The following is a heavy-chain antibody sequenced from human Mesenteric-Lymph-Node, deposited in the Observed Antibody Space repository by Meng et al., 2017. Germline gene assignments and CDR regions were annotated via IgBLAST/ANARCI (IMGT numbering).Heavy chain of an antibody. Sequence: QVQLQESGPGLVKPSETLSLTCTVSGGSITSNNWWTWVRQPPGKGLEWNGEISQRGSTNYNPSLKSRVTISLDKSKNQFFLTLNSVTAADTAVYYCARASYSWNLGDFWGQGTLVTVSS. CDR2: ISQRGST. CDR1: GGSITSNNW. J-gene: IGHJ4*02. V-gene: IGHV4-4*02. CDR3: ARASYSWNLGDF. D-gene: IGHD1-20*01.